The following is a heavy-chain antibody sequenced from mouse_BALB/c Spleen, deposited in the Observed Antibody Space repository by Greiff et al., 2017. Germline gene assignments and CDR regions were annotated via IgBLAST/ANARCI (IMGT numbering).Heavy chain of an antibody. D-gene: IGHD2-3*01. CDR2: IDPANGNT. V-gene: IGHV14-3*02. J-gene: IGHJ2*01. Sequence: EVNVVESGAELVKPGASVKLSCTASGFNIKDTYLHWVKQRPEQGLEWIGRIDPANGNTKYDPKFQGKATITADTSSNTAYLQLSRLTSEDTAVYYCAFDGFDYWGQGTTLTVSS. CDR3: AFDGFDY. CDR1: GFNIKDTY.